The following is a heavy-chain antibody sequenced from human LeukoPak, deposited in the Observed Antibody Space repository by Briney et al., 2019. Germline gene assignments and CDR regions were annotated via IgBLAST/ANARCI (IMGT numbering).Heavy chain of an antibody. CDR1: GYTFTSYD. V-gene: IGHV1-8*03. J-gene: IGHJ4*02. CDR3: ARYVDTAMAVDY. Sequence: ASVKVSCKASGYTFTSYDINWVRQATGQGLEWMGWMNPNSGNTGYAQKFQGRGTITRNTSISTAYMELSSLRSEDTAVYYCARYVDTAMAVDYWGQGTLVTVSS. CDR2: MNPNSGNT. D-gene: IGHD5-18*01.